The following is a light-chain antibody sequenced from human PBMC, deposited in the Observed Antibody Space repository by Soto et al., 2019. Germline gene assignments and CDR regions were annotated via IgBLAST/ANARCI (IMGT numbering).Light chain of an antibody. CDR3: QQYNNWPYT. CDR2: GVS. CDR1: QSVSRN. V-gene: IGKV3-15*01. J-gene: IGKJ2*01. Sequence: EILMTQSPATLAVSPGERVALPCRASQSVSRNLAWYQQKSGQAPRLLIYGVSSRATDTPARFSGIGSGTEFTLTISSLKSEDFAVYYCQQYNNWPYTFGLGTKLEMK.